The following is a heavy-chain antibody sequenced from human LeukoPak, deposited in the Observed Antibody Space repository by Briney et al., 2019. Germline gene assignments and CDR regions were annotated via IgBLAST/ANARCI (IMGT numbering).Heavy chain of an antibody. CDR1: GGSFSGYY. D-gene: IGHD6-6*01. CDR2: INHSGST. J-gene: IGHJ6*03. CDR3: ARGVFGNMAARLGYYYYYMDV. V-gene: IGHV4-34*01. Sequence: SETLSLTCAVYGGSFSGYYWSWIRQPPGKGLEWIGEINHSGSTNYNPSLKSRVTISVDTSKNQFSLKLSSVTAADTAVYYCARGVFGNMAARLGYYYYYMDVWGKGTTVPVSS.